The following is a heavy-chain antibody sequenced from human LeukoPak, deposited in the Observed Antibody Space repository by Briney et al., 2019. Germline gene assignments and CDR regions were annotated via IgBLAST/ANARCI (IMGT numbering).Heavy chain of an antibody. V-gene: IGHV3-11*04. CDR1: GFTFSDPY. Sequence: GGSLRLSCEASGFTFSDPYMSWIRQAPGKGLECLSYISGSGTDINYADSVRGRFTISRDNAKNLLYPQMNDLRLEDTAVYYCARTARHLDYWGQGTLVTVSS. CDR3: ARTARHLDY. D-gene: IGHD5-18*01. J-gene: IGHJ4*02. CDR2: ISGSGTDI.